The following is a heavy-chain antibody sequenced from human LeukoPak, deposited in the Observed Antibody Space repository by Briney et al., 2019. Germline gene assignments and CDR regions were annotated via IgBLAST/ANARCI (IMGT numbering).Heavy chain of an antibody. V-gene: IGHV4-34*01. CDR1: GVSFSGYY. Sequence: SETLSLTCAVYGVSFSGYYWSWIRQPPGKGLEWIGEINHRGSTNYNPSLKSRVTISVDTSKNQFSLKPSSVTAADTAVYYCARYCSSTSCYYTFDPWGQGTLVTVSS. D-gene: IGHD2-2*01. J-gene: IGHJ5*02. CDR2: INHRGST. CDR3: ARYCSSTSCYYTFDP.